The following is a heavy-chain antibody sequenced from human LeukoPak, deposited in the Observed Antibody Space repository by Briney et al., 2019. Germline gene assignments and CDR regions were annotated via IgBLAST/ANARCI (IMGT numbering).Heavy chain of an antibody. D-gene: IGHD3-16*01. V-gene: IGHV4-4*07. CDR1: GGSISSYY. J-gene: IGHJ4*02. Sequence: PSDTLSLTCTVSGGSISSYYWSWIRQPAGKGLEWIGRSYTSGSTNYNPSLKSRVTMSVDTSKNQFSLKMSSVTAADTAVYYCARGGINQPFDYWGQGTLVTVSS. CDR3: ARGGINQPFDY. CDR2: SYTSGST.